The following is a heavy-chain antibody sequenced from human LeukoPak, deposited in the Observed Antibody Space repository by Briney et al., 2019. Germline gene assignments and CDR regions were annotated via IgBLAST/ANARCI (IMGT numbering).Heavy chain of an antibody. Sequence: SQTLSLTCAISGDSVSSNRAAWTWIRQSPSRGLEWLGRTYYRSKWYNDYAVSVKSRITINPDTSKNQFSLQLNSVTPEDTAVYYCTRAYYYDSSGSLNWFDPWGQGTLDTVSS. CDR3: TRAYYYDSSGSLNWFDP. D-gene: IGHD3-22*01. J-gene: IGHJ5*02. CDR1: GDSVSSNRAA. CDR2: TYYRSKWYN. V-gene: IGHV6-1*01.